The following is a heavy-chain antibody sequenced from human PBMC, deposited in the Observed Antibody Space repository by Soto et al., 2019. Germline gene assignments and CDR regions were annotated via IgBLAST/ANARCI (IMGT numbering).Heavy chain of an antibody. CDR2: IYYSGRS. V-gene: IGHV4-39*01. Sequence: SSETLSLTCTVSGGSITSSSYYWGWIRQPPGKGLEWIGGIYYSGRSYYNPSLKSRVTMSVDTSKNQFSLTLNSVTAADAAVYYCARQRTTVVTQAYFDHWGQGTLVTVSS. CDR3: ARQRTTVVTQAYFDH. CDR1: GGSITSSSYY. D-gene: IGHD4-17*01. J-gene: IGHJ4*02.